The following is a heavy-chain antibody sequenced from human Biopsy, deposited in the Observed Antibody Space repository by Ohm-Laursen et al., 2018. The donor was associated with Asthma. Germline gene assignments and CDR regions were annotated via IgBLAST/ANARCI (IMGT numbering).Heavy chain of an antibody. CDR1: GFSFDDCA. CDR2: TSWNSGNI. Sequence: RSLRLSCTASGFSFDDCAMHWVRQAPGKGLEWVSSTSWNSGNIDYADSVKGRFTISRDNAKNSLYLQMQSLRPEDTAFYYCAKSADYYDSTDYLDFWGRGTLVTVSS. CDR3: AKSADYYDSTDYLDF. J-gene: IGHJ4*01. D-gene: IGHD3-22*01. V-gene: IGHV3-9*01.